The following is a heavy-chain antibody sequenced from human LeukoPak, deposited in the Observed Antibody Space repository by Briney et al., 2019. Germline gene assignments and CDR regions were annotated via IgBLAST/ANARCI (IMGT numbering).Heavy chain of an antibody. CDR3: AKDVGDYPSSCFDP. V-gene: IGHV3-9*01. CDR1: GFMLSSTW. J-gene: IGHJ5*02. CDR2: ISWNSATI. Sequence: GGSLRLSCAASGFMLSSTWMHWVRQAPGKGLVWVSVISWNSATIAYADSVKGRFTISRDNAKNSLYLQMNSLRAGDTALYYCAKDVGDYPSSCFDPWGQGTLVTVSS. D-gene: IGHD4-17*01.